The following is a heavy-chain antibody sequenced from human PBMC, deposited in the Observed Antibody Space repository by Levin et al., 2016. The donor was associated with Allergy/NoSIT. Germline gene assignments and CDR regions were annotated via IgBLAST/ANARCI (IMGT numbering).Heavy chain of an antibody. Sequence: ASVKVSCKASGYTFTSYGISWVRQAPGQGLEWMGWISAYNGNTNYAQKLQGRVTMTTDTSTSTAYMELSSLRSEDTAVYYCARGSPSDGSGSFSDGMDVWGQGTTVTVSS. V-gene: IGHV1-18*01. D-gene: IGHD3-10*01. CDR1: GYTFTSYG. J-gene: IGHJ6*02. CDR2: ISAYNGNT. CDR3: ARGSPSDGSGSFSDGMDV.